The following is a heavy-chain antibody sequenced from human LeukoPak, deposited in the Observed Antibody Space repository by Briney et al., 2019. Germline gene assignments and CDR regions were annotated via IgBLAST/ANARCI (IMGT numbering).Heavy chain of an antibody. CDR3: ARRSIASGATRSAVGSRAWACPLDY. CDR2: LYYTGTM. Sequence: PSETLSLTCTVSGDSINDSYYYWSWIRQPPGKGLEWIGSLYYTGTMSYNPSLRSRLTMSVDTSKNQFSLNVRSVTAADTAVYYCARRSIASGATRSAVGSRAWACPLDYWGQGILVTVSS. CDR1: GDSINDSYYY. J-gene: IGHJ4*02. V-gene: IGHV4-39*01. D-gene: IGHD6-13*01.